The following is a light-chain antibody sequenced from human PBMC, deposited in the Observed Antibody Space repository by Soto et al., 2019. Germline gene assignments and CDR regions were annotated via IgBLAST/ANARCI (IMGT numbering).Light chain of an antibody. J-gene: IGKJ4*01. V-gene: IGKV3-20*01. CDR2: GAS. CDR1: QSVSSSY. CDR3: QQYGNSPLT. Sequence: GLKLLPGTVSLSQEERATLSCRASQSVSSSYLAWYQQRPGQAPRLLIYGASNRATGIPDRFSGSGSGTDFTLTISRLEPEDFAVYFCQQYGNSPLTFGGGTKVDIK.